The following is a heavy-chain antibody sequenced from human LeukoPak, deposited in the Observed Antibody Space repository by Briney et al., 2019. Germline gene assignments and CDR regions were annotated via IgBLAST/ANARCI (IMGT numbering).Heavy chain of an antibody. CDR1: GYSISSGYY. J-gene: IGHJ5*02. V-gene: IGHV4-38-2*02. Sequence: SETLSLTCTVSGYSISSGYYWGWIRQPPGKGLEWIGSIYHSGSTYYNPSLKSRVTISVDTSKNQFSLKLSSVTAADTAVYYCARQYSGYLRNWFDPWGQGSLVIVS. D-gene: IGHD5-12*01. CDR2: IYHSGST. CDR3: ARQYSGYLRNWFDP.